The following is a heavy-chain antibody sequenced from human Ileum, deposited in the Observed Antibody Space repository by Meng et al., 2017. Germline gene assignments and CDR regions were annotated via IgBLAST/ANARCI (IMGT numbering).Heavy chain of an antibody. V-gene: IGHV4-61*08. D-gene: IGHD7-27*01. J-gene: IGHJ4*02. CDR2: AST. Sequence: QGQLQESGPGLVRPSETLALICAVSGGSVRSSGYQWGWIRQPPGKGLEWIGYASTNYNPSLKSRVTISVDTSKNQFSLKLTSVTAADTAVYYCARDHWGSLDYWGQGVLVTVSS. CDR3: ARDHWGSLDY. CDR1: GGSVRSSGYQ.